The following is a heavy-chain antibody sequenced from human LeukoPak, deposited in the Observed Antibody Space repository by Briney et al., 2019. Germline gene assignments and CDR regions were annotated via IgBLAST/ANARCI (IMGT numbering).Heavy chain of an antibody. V-gene: IGHV4-34*01. CDR1: GGSFSGYY. CDR2: INHSGST. D-gene: IGHD2-15*01. J-gene: IGHJ4*02. Sequence: MPSETLSLTCAVYGGSFSGYYWSWIRQPPGKGLEWIGEINHSGSTNYNPSLKSRVTISVDTSKHQFSLKLSSVTAADTAVYYCASMVVVAATIFDYWGQGNLVTVSS. CDR3: ASMVVVAATIFDY.